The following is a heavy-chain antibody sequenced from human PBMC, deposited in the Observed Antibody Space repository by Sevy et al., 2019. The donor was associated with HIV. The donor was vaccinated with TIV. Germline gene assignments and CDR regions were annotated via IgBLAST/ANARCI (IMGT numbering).Heavy chain of an antibody. V-gene: IGHV3-72*01. Sequence: GGSLRLSCVASGFTFSDHYMEWVRQAPGKGLEWVGRTRNKADGYTTEYAAFVKGSFTSSRNDFKNSLYVQMNSLKTEDTAVYYCATHAGIAAAGRVFDYWGQGTLVTVSS. CDR2: TRNKADGYTT. J-gene: IGHJ4*02. D-gene: IGHD6-13*01. CDR3: ATHAGIAAAGRVFDY. CDR1: GFTFSDHY.